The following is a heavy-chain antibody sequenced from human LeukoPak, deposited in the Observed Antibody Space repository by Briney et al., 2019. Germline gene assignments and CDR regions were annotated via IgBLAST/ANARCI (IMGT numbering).Heavy chain of an antibody. J-gene: IGHJ4*02. V-gene: IGHV3-30-3*01. CDR1: GFTFNNHA. D-gene: IGHD2-8*01. CDR3: ARGSNDQYTTDY. CDR2: VSSDKITT. Sequence: GGSLRLSCAASGFTFNNHAFHWVRQAPGKGLEWVSYVSSDKITTYYADSVKGRFTISRDSSKNMVFLQMNSLRPEDTAVYFCARGSNDQYTTDYWGQGTLVTVSS.